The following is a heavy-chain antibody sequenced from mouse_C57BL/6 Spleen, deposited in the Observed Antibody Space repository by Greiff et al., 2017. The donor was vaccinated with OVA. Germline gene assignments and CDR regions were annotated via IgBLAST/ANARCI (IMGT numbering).Heavy chain of an antibody. J-gene: IGHJ4*01. D-gene: IGHD2-5*01. CDR3: ARSYSSNYEDYAMDY. V-gene: IGHV1-53*01. Sequence: QVQLQQPGTELVKPGASVKLSCKASGYTFTSYWMHWVKQRPGQGLEWIGNINPSNGGTNYNEKFKSKATLTVDKSSSTAYMQLSSLTSEDSAVYDCARSYSSNYEDYAMDYWGQGTSVTVSS. CDR1: GYTFTSYW. CDR2: INPSNGGT.